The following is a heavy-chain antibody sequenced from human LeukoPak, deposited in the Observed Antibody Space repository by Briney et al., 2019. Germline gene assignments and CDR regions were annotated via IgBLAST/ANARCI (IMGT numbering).Heavy chain of an antibody. CDR1: GYTFTGCY. V-gene: IGHV1-2*06. J-gene: IGHJ4*02. D-gene: IGHD2-21*02. CDR2: INPNSGGT. CDR3: ARCRFEVVTELDY. Sequence: ASVTVSCKASGYTFTGCYMHWVRQAPGQGLEWMGRINPNSGGTNYAQKFQGRVTMTRDTSISTAYMELSRLRSDDTAVYYCARCRFEVVTELDYWGQGTLVTVSS.